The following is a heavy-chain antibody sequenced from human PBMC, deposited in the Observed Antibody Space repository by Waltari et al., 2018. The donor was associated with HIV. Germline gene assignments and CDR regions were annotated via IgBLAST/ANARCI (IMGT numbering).Heavy chain of an antibody. Sequence: QVQLQQWGAGLLKPSETLSLTCAVYGGSFSGYYWSWIRQPPGKGLEWIGEINHSGSTNDNPSRKSRVTISVDTSKNQFSLKLSSVTAADTAVYYCARQESSGWYVDYWGQGTLVTVSS. V-gene: IGHV4-34*01. CDR1: GGSFSGYY. D-gene: IGHD6-19*01. CDR3: ARQESSGWYVDY. CDR2: INHSGST. J-gene: IGHJ4*02.